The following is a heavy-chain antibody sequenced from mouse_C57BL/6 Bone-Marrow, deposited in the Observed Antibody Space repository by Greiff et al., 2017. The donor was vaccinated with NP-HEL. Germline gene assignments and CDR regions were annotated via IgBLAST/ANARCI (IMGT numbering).Heavy chain of an antibody. CDR1: GFTFTDYY. CDR3: ARAPAQAKDYFDY. CDR2: VYPYNGGT. J-gene: IGHJ2*01. V-gene: IGHV1-36*01. D-gene: IGHD3-2*02. Sequence: EVQRVESGPVLVKPGPSVKISCKASGFTFTDYYMHWVKQSHGKSLEWIGLVYPYNGGTSYNQKFKGKATLTVDTSSSTAYMELNSLTSEDSAVYYCARAPAQAKDYFDYWGQDTTLTVSS.